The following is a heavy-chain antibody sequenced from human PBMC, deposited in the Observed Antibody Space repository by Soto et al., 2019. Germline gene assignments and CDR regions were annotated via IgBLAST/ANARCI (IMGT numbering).Heavy chain of an antibody. V-gene: IGHV4-39*01. D-gene: IGHD2-15*01. CDR2: IYYSGST. Sequence: QVQLQESGPGLVKPSETLSLTCSVSGASINASSNYWGWIRQPPGKGLEWVASIYYSGSTYYNPSLKSRATISLDTTKSKFSLNVRSVTAADTAVYFCARRRMNAFSFFADWGQGILVTVSS. CDR3: ARRRMNAFSFFAD. CDR1: GASINASSNY. J-gene: IGHJ4*02.